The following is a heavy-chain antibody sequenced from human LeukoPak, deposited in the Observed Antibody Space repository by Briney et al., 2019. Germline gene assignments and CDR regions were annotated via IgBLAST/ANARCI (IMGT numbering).Heavy chain of an antibody. CDR2: IKQDGSEK. Sequence: GGSLRLSCAASGFTFSSYAMSWVRQAPGKGLEWVANIKQDGSEKYYVDSVKGRFTISRDNAKNSLYLQMNSLRAEDTAVYYCARAARGSSWYFGYWGQGTLVTVSS. D-gene: IGHD6-13*01. CDR1: GFTFSSYA. CDR3: ARAARGSSWYFGY. V-gene: IGHV3-7*01. J-gene: IGHJ4*02.